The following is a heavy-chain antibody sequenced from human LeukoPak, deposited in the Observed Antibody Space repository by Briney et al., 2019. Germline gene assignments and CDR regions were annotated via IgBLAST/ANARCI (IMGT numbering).Heavy chain of an antibody. CDR1: GFTFSSYA. J-gene: IGHJ4*02. D-gene: IGHD3-3*01. CDR3: ARAGGLEWLLPYYFDY. Sequence: GGSLRLSCAASGFTFSSYAMHWVRQAPVKGLEWVAVISYDGSNKYYADSVKGRFTISRNNSKNTLYLQMNSLRAEDTAVYYCARAGGLEWLLPYYFDYWGQGTLVTVSS. CDR2: ISYDGSNK. V-gene: IGHV3-30-3*01.